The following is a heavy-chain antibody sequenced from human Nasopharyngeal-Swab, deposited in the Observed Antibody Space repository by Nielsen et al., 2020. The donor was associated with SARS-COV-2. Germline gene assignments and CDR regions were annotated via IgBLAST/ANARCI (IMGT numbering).Heavy chain of an antibody. Sequence: GSLRLSCTVSGGSISGYYWSWIRQPPGKGLEWIGYIYYSGITNYNPSLKSRVIISVDTSKNQFSLKLSSVTAADTAVYYCARGRAPLDYWGQGTLVTVSS. CDR2: IYYSGIT. J-gene: IGHJ4*02. CDR1: GGSISGYY. CDR3: ARGRAPLDY. V-gene: IGHV4-59*12.